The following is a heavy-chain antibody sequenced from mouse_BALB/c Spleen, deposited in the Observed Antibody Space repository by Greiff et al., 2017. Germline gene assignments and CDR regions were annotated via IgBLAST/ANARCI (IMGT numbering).Heavy chain of an antibody. CDR2: INPSNGGT. Sequence: VKLMESGAELVKPGASVKLSCKASGYTFTSYYMYWVKQRPGQGLEWIGEINPSNGGTNFNEKFKSKATLTVDKSSSTAYMQLSSLTSEDSAVYYCTRCAGGLYAMDYWGQGTSVTVSS. D-gene: IGHD3-1*01. CDR3: TRCAGGLYAMDY. J-gene: IGHJ4*01. V-gene: IGHV1S81*02. CDR1: GYTFTSYY.